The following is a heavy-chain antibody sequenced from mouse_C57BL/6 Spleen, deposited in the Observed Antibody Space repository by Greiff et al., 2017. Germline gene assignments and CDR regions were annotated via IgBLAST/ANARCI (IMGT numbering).Heavy chain of an antibody. V-gene: IGHV14-1*01. Sequence: EVQLQQSGAELVRPGASVKLSCTASGFNIKDYYMHWVKQRPEQGLEWIGRIDPEDGDTEYAPKFQGKATMTADTSSNTAYLQLSSLTSEDTAVYYCTTLPMYYGSSHWYFDVWGTVTTVTVAS. CDR1: GFNIKDYY. J-gene: IGHJ1*03. CDR3: TTLPMYYGSSHWYFDV. CDR2: IDPEDGDT. D-gene: IGHD1-1*01.